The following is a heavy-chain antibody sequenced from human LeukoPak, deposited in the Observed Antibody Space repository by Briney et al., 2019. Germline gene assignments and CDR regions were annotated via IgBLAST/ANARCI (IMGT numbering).Heavy chain of an antibody. D-gene: IGHD3-16*01. CDR2: ISAYNGNT. Sequence: ASVKVSCKASGYTFTSSGISWVRQAPGQGLEWMGWISAYNGNTNYAQKLQGRVTMTTDTSTSTAYMELRSLRSDDTAVYYCATPTIQGGIDYRGQGTLVTVSS. CDR1: GYTFTSSG. V-gene: IGHV1-18*01. J-gene: IGHJ4*02. CDR3: ATPTIQGGIDY.